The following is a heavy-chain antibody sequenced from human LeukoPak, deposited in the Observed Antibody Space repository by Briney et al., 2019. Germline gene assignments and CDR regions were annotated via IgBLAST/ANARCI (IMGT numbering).Heavy chain of an antibody. Sequence: ASVKISCTASGYTFTGYYMHWVRQAPGQGLEWMGWINPNSGGTNYAQKFQGRVTMTRDTSISTAYMELSRLRSDDTAVYYCARELVGGSYFDYFDYWGQGTLVTVSS. CDR3: ARELVGGSYFDYFDY. V-gene: IGHV1-2*02. D-gene: IGHD1-26*01. CDR1: GYTFTGYY. CDR2: INPNSGGT. J-gene: IGHJ4*02.